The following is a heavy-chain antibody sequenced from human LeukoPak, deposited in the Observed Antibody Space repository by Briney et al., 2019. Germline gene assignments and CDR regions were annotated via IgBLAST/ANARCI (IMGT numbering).Heavy chain of an antibody. CDR2: ISGSGRST. V-gene: IGHV3-23*01. CDR3: AKDRAGFIVGATSVDY. D-gene: IGHD1-26*01. Sequence: GGSLRLSCAASGFTFSSYGMSWVRQAPGKGLEWVSAISGSGRSTYYADSVKGRFTISRGNSKNTLYLQMNSLRAEDTAVYYCAKDRAGFIVGATSVDYWGQGTLVTVSS. CDR1: GFTFSSYG. J-gene: IGHJ4*02.